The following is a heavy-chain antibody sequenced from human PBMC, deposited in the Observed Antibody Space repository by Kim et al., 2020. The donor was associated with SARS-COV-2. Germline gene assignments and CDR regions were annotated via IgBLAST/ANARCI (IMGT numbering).Heavy chain of an antibody. CDR1: GFTFGDYA. Sequence: GGSLRLSCTASGFTFGDYAMSWFRQAPGKGLEWVGFIRSKAYGGTTEYAASVKGRFTISRDDSKSIAYLQMNSLKTEDTAVDYCTRGFIPPNSSGWYLKSRPNYYYGMDVWGQGTTVTVSS. J-gene: IGHJ6*02. CDR3: TRGFIPPNSSGWYLKSRPNYYYGMDV. CDR2: IRSKAYGGTT. V-gene: IGHV3-49*03. D-gene: IGHD6-19*01.